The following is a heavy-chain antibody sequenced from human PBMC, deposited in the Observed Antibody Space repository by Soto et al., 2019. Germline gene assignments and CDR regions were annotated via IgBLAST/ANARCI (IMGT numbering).Heavy chain of an antibody. CDR1: GFTLSA. Sequence: PGGSLRLSCAASGFTLSAMSWVRQAPGKGLEWVSTLSSSGDSTFYADSVKGRFTISRDNSKNTLYLQMNSLRAEDTAVYYCAKVVITFTQFDYWGQGTLVTVSS. D-gene: IGHD2-21*01. CDR3: AKVVITFTQFDY. CDR2: LSSSGDST. J-gene: IGHJ4*02. V-gene: IGHV3-23*01.